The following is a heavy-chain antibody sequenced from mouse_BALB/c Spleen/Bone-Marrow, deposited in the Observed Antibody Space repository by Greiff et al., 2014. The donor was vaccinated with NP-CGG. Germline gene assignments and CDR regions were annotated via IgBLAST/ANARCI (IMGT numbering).Heavy chain of an antibody. CDR3: ARGLRLRANYFDY. V-gene: IGHV1-14*01. D-gene: IGHD2-2*01. Sequence: EVQLQQSGPELVKPGASVKMSCKASGYTFTSYVMHWVKQKPGQGLEWIGYINPYNDGTKYNEKFKGKATLTSDKSSSTAYMELSSLTSEDSAVYYCARGLRLRANYFDYWGQGTTLTVSS. J-gene: IGHJ2*01. CDR2: INPYNDGT. CDR1: GYTFTSYV.